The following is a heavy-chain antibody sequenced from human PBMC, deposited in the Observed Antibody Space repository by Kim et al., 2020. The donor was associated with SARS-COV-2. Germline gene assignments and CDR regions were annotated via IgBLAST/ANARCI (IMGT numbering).Heavy chain of an antibody. Sequence: GESLQISCQGSGYTFTTYWIAWVRQMPGKGLEWMGIVYPGDSDARYSPSFQGQVTMSTDKSISTAYLHWSSLKASDTAIYYCARSVSGYINWFDPWGQGTLVTVSS. CDR3: ARSVSGYINWFDP. V-gene: IGHV5-51*01. CDR2: VYPGDSDA. CDR1: GYTFTTYW. J-gene: IGHJ5*02. D-gene: IGHD5-12*01.